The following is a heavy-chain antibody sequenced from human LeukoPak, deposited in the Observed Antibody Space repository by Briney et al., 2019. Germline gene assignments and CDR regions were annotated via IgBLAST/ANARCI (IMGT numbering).Heavy chain of an antibody. V-gene: IGHV1-2*02. Sequence: GASVKVSCKASVYTFTGYYMHWVRQAPGQGLEWMGWINPNSGGTNYAQKFQGRVTMTRDTSISTAYMELSRLRSDDTAVYYCARDSDTAMVTGPDYWGQGTLVTVSS. CDR3: ARDSDTAMVTGPDY. D-gene: IGHD5-18*01. CDR2: INPNSGGT. CDR1: VYTFTGYY. J-gene: IGHJ4*02.